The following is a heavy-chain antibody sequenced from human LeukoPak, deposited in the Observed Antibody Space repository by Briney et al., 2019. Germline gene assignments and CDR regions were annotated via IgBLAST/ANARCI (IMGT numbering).Heavy chain of an antibody. CDR2: ISSSSSYI. J-gene: IGHJ4*02. V-gene: IGHV3-21*01. D-gene: IGHD4-17*01. CDR3: ARDRGVTTTDY. Sequence: GGPLGLSCEASGFTFSSYSMNWVRQAPGRGLEWVSSISSSSSYIYYADSVKGRFTISRDNAKNSLYLQMNSLRAEDTAVYYCARDRGVTTTDYWGQGTLVTVSS. CDR1: GFTFSSYS.